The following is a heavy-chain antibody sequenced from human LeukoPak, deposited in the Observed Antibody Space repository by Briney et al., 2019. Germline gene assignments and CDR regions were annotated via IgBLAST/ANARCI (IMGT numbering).Heavy chain of an antibody. J-gene: IGHJ4*02. CDR1: GGSFSGYY. CDR3: ARASYDFWSGYYLNY. D-gene: IGHD3-3*01. Sequence: PSETLSLTCAVYGGSFSGYYWSWIRQPPGKGLEWIGEINHSGSTNYNPSLKSRVTISVDTSKNQFSLKLSSVTAAGTAVYYCARASYDFWSGYYLNYWGQGTLVTVPS. CDR2: INHSGST. V-gene: IGHV4-34*01.